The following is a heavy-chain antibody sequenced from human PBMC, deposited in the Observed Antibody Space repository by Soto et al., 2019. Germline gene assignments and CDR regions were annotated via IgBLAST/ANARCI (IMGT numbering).Heavy chain of an antibody. CDR2: ISSGGST. D-gene: IGHD1-26*01. CDR3: ARDASDPSLYYFDY. CDR1: GFTFSNYA. V-gene: IGHV3-23*01. J-gene: IGHJ4*02. Sequence: GGSLRLSCAASGFTFSNYAMNWVRQAPGKGLEWVSAISSGGSTAHADHVKGRFTISRDNSKNTLHLQMSSLRVEDTAVYYCARDASDPSLYYFDYWGQGALVTVSS.